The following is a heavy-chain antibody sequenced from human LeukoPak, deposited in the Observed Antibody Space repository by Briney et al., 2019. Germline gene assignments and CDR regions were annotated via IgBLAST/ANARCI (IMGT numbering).Heavy chain of an antibody. J-gene: IGHJ4*02. Sequence: SVKVSCKASGGTFSSYAISWVRQAPGQGLEWMGGIIPIFGTANYAQKFQGRVTITRNTSISTAYMELSSLRSEDTAVYYCARGVNPYYGSGSLNYWGQGTLVTVSS. D-gene: IGHD3-10*01. CDR3: ARGVNPYYGSGSLNY. V-gene: IGHV1-69*05. CDR1: GGTFSSYA. CDR2: IIPIFGTA.